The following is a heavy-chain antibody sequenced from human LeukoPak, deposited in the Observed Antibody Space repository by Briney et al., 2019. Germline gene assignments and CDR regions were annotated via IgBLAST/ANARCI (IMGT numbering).Heavy chain of an antibody. CDR3: AKGHTPLAP. Sequence: GGSLRLSCAASGFSFTTSWMSWARQAPGKGLEWVGSIDQEGSEKYYVDSVKGRFTISRDNAKNSLFLQMNSLRAEDTAVYYCAKGHTPLAPGGQGALVTVSS. CDR1: GFSFTTSW. V-gene: IGHV3-7*01. J-gene: IGHJ4*02. D-gene: IGHD5-18*01. CDR2: IDQEGSEK.